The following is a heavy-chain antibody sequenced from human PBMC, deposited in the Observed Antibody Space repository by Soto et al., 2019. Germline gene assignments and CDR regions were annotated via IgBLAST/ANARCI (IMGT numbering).Heavy chain of an antibody. V-gene: IGHV3-30*18. Sequence: AGGSLRLSCAASGFTFSSYGMHWVRQAPGKGLEWVAVISYDGSNKYYADSVKGRFTISRDNSKNTLYLQMNSLRAEDTAVYYCAKDQSDYVWGSYGMDVWGQGTTVTVSS. D-gene: IGHD3-16*01. CDR3: AKDQSDYVWGSYGMDV. CDR1: GFTFSSYG. J-gene: IGHJ6*02. CDR2: ISYDGSNK.